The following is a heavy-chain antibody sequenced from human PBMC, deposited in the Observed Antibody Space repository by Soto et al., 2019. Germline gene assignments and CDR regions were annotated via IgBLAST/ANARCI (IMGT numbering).Heavy chain of an antibody. J-gene: IGHJ6*03. Sequence: PSQTLSLTCAISGDSVSSSNAVWNWIRQSPSRGLEWLGRTYYRSNWYNDYAVSVKSRITINPDTQKNQFSLQLSSVTVADTAFYHCAGGGSIVVATRRLMDVWGKGTTVTVSS. CDR3: AGGGSIVVATRRLMDV. V-gene: IGHV6-1*01. CDR1: GDSVSSSNAV. D-gene: IGHD3-22*01. CDR2: TYYRSNWYN.